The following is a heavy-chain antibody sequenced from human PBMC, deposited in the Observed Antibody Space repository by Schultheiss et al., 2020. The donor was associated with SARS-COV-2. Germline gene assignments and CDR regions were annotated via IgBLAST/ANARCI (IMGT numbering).Heavy chain of an antibody. D-gene: IGHD4-23*01. CDR1: GYSFTSYW. Sequence: KISCKGSGYSFTSYWISWVRQAPGQGLEWMGWINPNSGGTNYAQKFQGRVTMTRDTSISTAYMELSRLRSDDTAVYYCARVKFAGNSEDYWGQGTLVTVSS. V-gene: IGHV1-2*02. CDR2: INPNSGGT. J-gene: IGHJ4*02. CDR3: ARVKFAGNSEDY.